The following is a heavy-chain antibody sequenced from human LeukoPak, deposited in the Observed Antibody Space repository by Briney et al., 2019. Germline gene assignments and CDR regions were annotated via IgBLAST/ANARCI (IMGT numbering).Heavy chain of an antibody. CDR1: GGSISSSNW. CDR3: ARWLGCSSTSCYWNYYYYYGMDV. V-gene: IGHV4-4*02. Sequence: SETLSLTCAVSGGSISSSNWWSWVRQPPGKGLEWIGEIYHSGSTNYNPSLKSRVTISVGKSKNQFSLKLSSVTAADTAVYYCARWLGCSSTSCYWNYYYYYGMDVWGQGTTVTVSS. CDR2: IYHSGST. J-gene: IGHJ6*02. D-gene: IGHD2-2*01.